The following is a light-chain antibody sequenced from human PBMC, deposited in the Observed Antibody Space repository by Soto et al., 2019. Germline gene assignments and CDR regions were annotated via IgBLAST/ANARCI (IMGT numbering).Light chain of an antibody. CDR3: QQYGGSPIT. CDR2: GAS. Sequence: EIVLTQSPGTLSLSPGEIATLSFRASQSVTTKLAWYQHKPGQAPRLLISGASSRASGVPDRFSGSGSETDFTLIISRLQPEDFALYYCQQYGGSPITFGQGTRLEIK. V-gene: IGKV3-20*01. CDR1: QSVTTK. J-gene: IGKJ5*01.